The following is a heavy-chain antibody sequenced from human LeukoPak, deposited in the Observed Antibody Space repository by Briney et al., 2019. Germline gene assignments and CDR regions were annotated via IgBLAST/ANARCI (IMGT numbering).Heavy chain of an antibody. CDR3: GKGVYSTSSSHFDY. D-gene: IGHD6-6*01. Sequence: PGRSLRLSCAASGFTFDDCAMHWVRQAPGKGLEWVSGISWNSGSIGYADSVKGRFTISRDNAKNSLYLQMNSLRAEDTALYYCGKGVYSTSSSHFDYWGQGTLVTVSS. CDR2: ISWNSGSI. CDR1: GFTFDDCA. J-gene: IGHJ4*02. V-gene: IGHV3-9*01.